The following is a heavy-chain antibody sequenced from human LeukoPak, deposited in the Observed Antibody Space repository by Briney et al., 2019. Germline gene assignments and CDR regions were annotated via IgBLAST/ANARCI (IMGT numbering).Heavy chain of an antibody. CDR2: IIPILGIA. CDR3: AREPIAAAGIALDY. V-gene: IGHV1-69*04. Sequence: SVKVSCKASGGTFSSYAISWVRQAPGQGLEWMGRIIPILGIANYAQKFQGRVTITADKSTSTAYMELSSLRSEDTAVYYCAREPIAAAGIALDYWAREPWSPSPQ. CDR1: GGTFSSYA. J-gene: IGHJ4*02. D-gene: IGHD6-13*01.